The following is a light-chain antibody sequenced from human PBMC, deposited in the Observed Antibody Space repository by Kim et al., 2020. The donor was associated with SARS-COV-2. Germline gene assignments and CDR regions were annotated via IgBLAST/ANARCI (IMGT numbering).Light chain of an antibody. CDR3: SSFTSGRTWV. J-gene: IGLJ3*02. CDR2: DVS. Sequence: QSALTQPASASGSPGQSIIISCTGTSSDIGYYNYVSWFQQHPGKAPKLMIYDVSKRPSGVSDRFSGSKSGTTASLTISGLQAEDEADYYCSSFTSGRTWVFGGGTKLTV. CDR1: SSDIGYYNY. V-gene: IGLV2-14*01.